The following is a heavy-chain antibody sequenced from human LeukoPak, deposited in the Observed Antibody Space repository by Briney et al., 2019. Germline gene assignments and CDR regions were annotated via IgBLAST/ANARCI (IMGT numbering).Heavy chain of an antibody. CDR3: AKDRSCTDDICHGDFDY. D-gene: IGHD2-8*01. CDR2: ISGSGGST. J-gene: IGHJ4*02. CDR1: GFTFSSYA. V-gene: IGHV3-23*01. Sequence: GGSLRLSCAASGFTFSSYAVSWVRQAPGKGLGWVSSISGSGGSTYSADSVKGRFTISRDNSKNTLYLQMNSLRAEDTALYYCAKDRSCTDDICHGDFDYWGQGTLVTVSS.